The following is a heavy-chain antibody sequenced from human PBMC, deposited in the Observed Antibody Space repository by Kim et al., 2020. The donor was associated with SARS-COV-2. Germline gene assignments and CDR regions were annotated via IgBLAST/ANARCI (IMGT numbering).Heavy chain of an antibody. D-gene: IGHD5-12*01. V-gene: IGHV3-66*01. CDR1: GFTVSSNY. CDR3: AGNRREWLRAVPFDY. J-gene: IGHJ4*02. Sequence: GGSLRLSCAASGFTVSSNYMSWVRQAPGKGLEWVSVIYSGGSTYYADSVKGRFTISRDNSKNTLYLQMNSLRAEDTAVYYCAGNRREWLRAVPFDYWGQGTLVTVSS. CDR2: IYSGGST.